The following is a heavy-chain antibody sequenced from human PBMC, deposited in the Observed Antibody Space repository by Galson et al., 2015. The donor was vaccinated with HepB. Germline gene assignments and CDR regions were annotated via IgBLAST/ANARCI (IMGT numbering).Heavy chain of an antibody. CDR2: ISYDGSNK. D-gene: IGHD3-3*01. J-gene: IGHJ4*02. V-gene: IGHV3-30-3*01. CDR1: GFTFSSYA. CDR3: ARDRGGVYYDFWSGYYTGFYFDY. Sequence: SLRLSCAASGFTFSSYAMHWVRQAPGKGLEWVAVISYDGSNKYYADSVKGRFTISRDNSKNTLYLQMNSLRAEDTAVYYCARDRGGVYYDFWSGYYTGFYFDYWGQGTLVTVSS.